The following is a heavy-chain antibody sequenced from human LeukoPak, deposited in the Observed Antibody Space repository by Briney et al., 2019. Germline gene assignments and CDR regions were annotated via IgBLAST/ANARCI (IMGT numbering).Heavy chain of an antibody. CDR3: AKNLGPLYSSGSDY. CDR2: ISGSGGST. CDR1: GFTFSSYA. V-gene: IGHV3-23*01. D-gene: IGHD6-25*01. J-gene: IGHJ4*02. Sequence: GGSLRLSCAASGFTFSSYAMSWVSQAPGKGLEWVSAISGSGGSTYYADSVKGRFTISRDNSKNTLYLQMNSLRAEDTAVYYCAKNLGPLYSSGSDYWGQGTLVTVSS.